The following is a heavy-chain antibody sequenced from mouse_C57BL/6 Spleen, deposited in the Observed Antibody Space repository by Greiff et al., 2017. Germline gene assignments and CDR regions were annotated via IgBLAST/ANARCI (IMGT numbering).Heavy chain of an antibody. V-gene: IGHV1-80*01. CDR1: GYAFSSYW. CDR2: IYPGDGDT. D-gene: IGHD2-5*01. Sequence: QVQLQQSGAELVKPGASVKISCKASGYAFSSYWMNWVKQRPGKGLEWIGQIYPGDGDTNYNGKFKGKATLTADKSSSTAYMQLSSLTSEDSAVYFCARGQSNGLMDYWGQGTSVTVSS. CDR3: ARGQSNGLMDY. J-gene: IGHJ4*01.